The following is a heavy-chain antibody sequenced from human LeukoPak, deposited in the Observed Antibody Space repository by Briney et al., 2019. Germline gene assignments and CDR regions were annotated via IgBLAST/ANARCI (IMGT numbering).Heavy chain of an antibody. J-gene: IGHJ4*02. CDR1: GSTFSSYG. CDR2: ISNDGSKK. D-gene: IGHD5-18*01. CDR3: AKDRYSYAFEYSDS. Sequence: GGSLRLSCAASGSTFSSYGMHWVRQAPGKGLDWVAVISNDGSKKYYADSVKGRFTISRDNSKNTLSLQVSSLRTEDTAVYYCAKDRYSYAFEYSDSWGQGTLVTVSS. V-gene: IGHV3-30*18.